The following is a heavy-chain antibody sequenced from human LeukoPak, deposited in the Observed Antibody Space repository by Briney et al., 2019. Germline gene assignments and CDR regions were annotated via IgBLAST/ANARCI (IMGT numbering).Heavy chain of an antibody. Sequence: SETLSPTCTVSGGSISSYYWSWIRQPPGKGLKWIGNIYYSGYTTYSPSLRSRVTISVDTSKNQFSLKLSSVTAAGTAVYYCARETSQKGAHYMDVWGKGTTITISS. J-gene: IGHJ6*03. CDR2: IYYSGYT. CDR1: GGSISSYY. CDR3: ARETSQKGAHYMDV. D-gene: IGHD3-16*01. V-gene: IGHV4-59*01.